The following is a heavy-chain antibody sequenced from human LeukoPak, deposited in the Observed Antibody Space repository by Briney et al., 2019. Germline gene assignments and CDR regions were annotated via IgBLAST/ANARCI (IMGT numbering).Heavy chain of an antibody. J-gene: IGHJ6*03. CDR1: GGSFSGYY. CDR2: INHSGST. D-gene: IGHD2-15*01. CDR3: ARRSRRGGSRRIYYYYYMDV. Sequence: PSETLSLTCAVYGGSFSGYYWSWIRQPPGKGLEWIGEINHSGSTNYNPSLKSRVTISVDTSKNQFSLKLSSVTAADTAVYYCARRSRRGGSRRIYYYYYMDVWGKGTTVTVSS. V-gene: IGHV4-34*01.